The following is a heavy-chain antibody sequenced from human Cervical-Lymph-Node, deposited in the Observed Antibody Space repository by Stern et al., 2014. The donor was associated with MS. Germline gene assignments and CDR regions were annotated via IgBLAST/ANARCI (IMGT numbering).Heavy chain of an antibody. J-gene: IGHJ4*02. Sequence: QVQLVQSGPGLVKPSQTLSLTCSVSGGSINSGGHYWSWIRQHPGKGLEWIGYIYYSGSTYYNPSLEGRVAISMDKSKNQFSLTLTSVTAADTAVYYCARDNGQLVQIYWGQGTLVTVSS. V-gene: IGHV4-31*03. CDR1: GGSINSGGHY. CDR3: ARDNGQLVQIY. D-gene: IGHD6-6*01. CDR2: IYYSGST.